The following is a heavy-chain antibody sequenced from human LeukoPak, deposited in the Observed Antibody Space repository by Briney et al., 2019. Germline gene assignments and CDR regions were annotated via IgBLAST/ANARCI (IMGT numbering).Heavy chain of an antibody. J-gene: IGHJ4*02. CDR2: IYPADSDT. CDR1: GYSITSDW. Sequence: GESLKISCQASGYSITSDWIGWVRQMPGKGLEWMAIIYPADSDTRYNPSFQGQVTISADKSVNTTYLQWSSLKASDTAMYYCARQPWGGTVRGVIRGNYFDNWGQGTLVTVSS. D-gene: IGHD3-10*01. V-gene: IGHV5-51*01. CDR3: ARQPWGGTVRGVIRGNYFDN.